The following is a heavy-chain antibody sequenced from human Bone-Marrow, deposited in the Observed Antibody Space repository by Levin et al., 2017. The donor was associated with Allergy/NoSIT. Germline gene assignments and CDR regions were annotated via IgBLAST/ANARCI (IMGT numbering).Heavy chain of an antibody. J-gene: IGHJ4*02. CDR3: AREGWMTTFLVFDY. CDR1: GGSINSYY. D-gene: IGHD4-11*01. Sequence: SETLSLTCTVSGGSINSYYWTWIRQPPGKGLEWIGYMYYSGSTTYNPSLKSRVTILVDTSKNQVSLKLSSVTAADTAVYYCAREGWMTTFLVFDYWGQGTLVTVSS. V-gene: IGHV4-59*01. CDR2: MYYSGST.